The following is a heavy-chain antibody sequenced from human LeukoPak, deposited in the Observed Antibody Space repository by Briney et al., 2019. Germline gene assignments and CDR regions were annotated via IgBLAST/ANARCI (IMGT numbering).Heavy chain of an antibody. V-gene: IGHV3-23*01. CDR1: GFTFSSYG. Sequence: GGSLRLSCAASGFTFSSYGMSWVRQAPGKGLEWVSAISGSGGSTYYADSVKGRFTISRDNSKNTLYLQMNSLRAEDTAVYYCAKGGTSGWYRNWGQGTLVTVSS. CDR3: AKGGTSGWYRN. CDR2: ISGSGGST. D-gene: IGHD6-19*01. J-gene: IGHJ4*02.